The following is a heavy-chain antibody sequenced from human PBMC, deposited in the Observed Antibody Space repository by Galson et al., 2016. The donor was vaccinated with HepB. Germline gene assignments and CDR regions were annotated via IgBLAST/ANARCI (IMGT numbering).Heavy chain of an antibody. V-gene: IGHV3-30-3*01. CDR2: ISHDGSNK. Sequence: SLRLSCAASGFTFSSYATHWVRQAPGKGLEWVAGISHDGSNKYYADSVKGRFTISRDNSKNTLYLQMNSLRDEDTAVYYCVRWVRGAFTVGMDVWGQGTPVTVSS. J-gene: IGHJ6*02. D-gene: IGHD3-10*01. CDR1: GFTFSSYA. CDR3: VRWVRGAFTVGMDV.